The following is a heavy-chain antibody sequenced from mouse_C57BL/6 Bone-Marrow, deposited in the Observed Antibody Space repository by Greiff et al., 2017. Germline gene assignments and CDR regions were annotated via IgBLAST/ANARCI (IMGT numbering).Heavy chain of an antibody. J-gene: IGHJ3*01. D-gene: IGHD2-2*01. Sequence: VQLVESGAELAKPGASVKLSCKASGYTFTSYWMHWVKQRPGQGLEWIGYINPSSGYTKYNQKFKDKATLTADKSSSTAYMQLSSLTYEDSAVYYCASGGYDGGPWFAYWGQGTLVTVSA. CDR1: GYTFTSYW. CDR3: ASGGYDGGPWFAY. V-gene: IGHV1-7*01. CDR2: INPSSGYT.